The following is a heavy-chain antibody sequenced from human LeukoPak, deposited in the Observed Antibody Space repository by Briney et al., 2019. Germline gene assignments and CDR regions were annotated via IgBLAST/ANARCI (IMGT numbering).Heavy chain of an antibody. Sequence: PGGSLRLSCAASGFTFSTYSLNWVRQAPGKGLEWISYISDSPGTMYYADSVKGRFTISRDNAKNSLYLQMNSLRAEDTAVYYCASHYYGSGSYTNWFDPWGQGTLVTVSS. J-gene: IGHJ5*02. CDR3: ASHYYGSGSYTNWFDP. CDR2: ISDSPGTM. V-gene: IGHV3-48*01. D-gene: IGHD3-10*01. CDR1: GFTFSTYS.